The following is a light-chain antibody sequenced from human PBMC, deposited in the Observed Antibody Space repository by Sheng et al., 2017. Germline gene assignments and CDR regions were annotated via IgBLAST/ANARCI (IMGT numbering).Light chain of an antibody. J-gene: IGKJ4*01. CDR1: QSVLSNSNNRNY. Sequence: DIVMTQSPDSLAVSLGERATINCKSSQSVLSNSNNRNYLAWYQHKPGQPPKLLIYWASTRESGVPDRFSGSGSGTDFTLTISSLQAEDVAIYYCQHYYNIPPTFGEGPRWRSN. V-gene: IGKV4-1*01. CDR3: QHYYNIPPT. CDR2: WAS.